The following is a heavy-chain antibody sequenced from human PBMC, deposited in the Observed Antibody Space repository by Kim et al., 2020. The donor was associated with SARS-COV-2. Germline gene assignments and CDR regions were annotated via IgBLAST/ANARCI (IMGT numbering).Heavy chain of an antibody. V-gene: IGHV1-69*13. CDR1: GGTFSSYA. D-gene: IGHD3-10*01. CDR2: IIPIFGTA. J-gene: IGHJ4*02. CDR3: ARVPVRDDGSGSFNFDY. Sequence: SVKVSCKASGGTFSSYAISWVRQAPGQGLEWMGGIIPIFGTANYAQKFQGRVTITADESTSTAYMELSSLRSEDTAVYYCARVPVRDDGSGSFNFDYWGQGTLVTVSS.